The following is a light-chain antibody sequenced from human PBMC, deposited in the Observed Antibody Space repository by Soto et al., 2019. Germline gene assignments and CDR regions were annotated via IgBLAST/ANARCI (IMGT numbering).Light chain of an antibody. CDR1: QGISSY. CDR3: QQYYSYPFT. Sequence: AIRMTQSPSSLSASTGDRVTITCRASQGISSYLAWYQQKPGKAPKLLIYAASTLQSGVPSRFSCSGSGTEFTLTISCLQSEDFAAYYCQQYYSYPFTFGPGTKVDIK. CDR2: AAS. J-gene: IGKJ3*01. V-gene: IGKV1-8*01.